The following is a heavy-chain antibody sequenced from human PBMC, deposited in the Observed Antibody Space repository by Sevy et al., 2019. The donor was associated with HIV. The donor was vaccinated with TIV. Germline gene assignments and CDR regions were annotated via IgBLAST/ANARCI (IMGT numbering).Heavy chain of an antibody. J-gene: IGHJ3*01. Sequence: GESLKISCQGSGYRFSNNWVAWVRQRPGKGLEWMGMIYPGNSDTRYSPSFQGQVIIPADKSISTAYVQWRGLKASDTAIYYCASGAHLPLDGFDFWGQGTGVTVSS. CDR1: GYRFSNNW. CDR3: ASGAHLPLDGFDF. CDR2: IYPGNSDT. V-gene: IGHV5-51*01. D-gene: IGHD1-26*01.